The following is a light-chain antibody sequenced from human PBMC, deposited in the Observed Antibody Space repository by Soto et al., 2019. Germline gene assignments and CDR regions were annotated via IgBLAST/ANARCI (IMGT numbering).Light chain of an antibody. V-gene: IGLV4-69*01. Sequence: QSVLSQSPSASASLGASVKVTCTLSSGHSNYAIAWHQQQPETGPRFLMKLNSDGSHTKGDGIPDRFSGSISGAERYLTISSLQAEEEADYYCQTWDTGTQVVFGGGTKLTV. CDR3: QTWDTGTQVV. J-gene: IGLJ2*01. CDR1: SGHSNYA. CDR2: LNSDGSH.